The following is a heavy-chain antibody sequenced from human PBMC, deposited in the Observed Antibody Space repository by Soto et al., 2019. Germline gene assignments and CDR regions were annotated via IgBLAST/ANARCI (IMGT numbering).Heavy chain of an antibody. CDR1: GFTFSGSA. V-gene: IGHV3-73*01. CDR3: TRLHGSSWGNSYYYYGMDV. J-gene: IGHJ6*02. Sequence: GGSLRLSCAASGFTFSGSAMHWVRQASGKGLEWVGRIRSKANSYATAYAASVKGRFTISRDDSKNTAYLQMNSLKTEDTAVYYCTRLHGSSWGNSYYYYGMDVWGQGTTVTVSS. CDR2: IRSKANSYAT. D-gene: IGHD6-13*01.